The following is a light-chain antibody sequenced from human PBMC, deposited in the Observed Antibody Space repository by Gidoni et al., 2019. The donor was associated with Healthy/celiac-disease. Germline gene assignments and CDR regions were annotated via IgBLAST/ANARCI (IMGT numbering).Light chain of an antibody. J-gene: IGLJ3*02. V-gene: IGLV2-14*01. CDR1: SSDVGGYNY. CDR2: EVS. CDR3: SSYTSSSTRV. Sequence: QSALTQPDSVSGSPGQSITISCTGTSSDVGGYNYVPWYQQHPGKAPKLMIYEVSNRPSGVSNRFSGSKSGNTASLTISGLQAEDEADYYCSSYTSSSTRVFGGGTKLTVL.